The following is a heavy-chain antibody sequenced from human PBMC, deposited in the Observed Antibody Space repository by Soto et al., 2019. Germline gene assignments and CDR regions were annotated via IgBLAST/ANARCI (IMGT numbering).Heavy chain of an antibody. CDR2: IIPIFGTA. CDR1: GGTFSSYA. V-gene: IGHV1-69*06. CDR3: ARVRGAHYDFWSGYRTGAFDI. J-gene: IGHJ3*02. Sequence: SVKVSCKASGGTFSSYAISWVRQAPGQGLEWMGGIIPIFGTANYAQKFQGRVTITADKSTSTAYMELSSLRSEDTAVYYCARVRGAHYDFWSGYRTGAFDIWGQGTMVTVSS. D-gene: IGHD3-3*01.